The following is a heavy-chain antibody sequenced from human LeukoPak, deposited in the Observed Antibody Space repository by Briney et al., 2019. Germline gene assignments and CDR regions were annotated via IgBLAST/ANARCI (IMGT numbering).Heavy chain of an antibody. J-gene: IGHJ4*02. V-gene: IGHV4-39*07. Sequence: SETLSLTCTVSSGSISTSNYYWGWVRQPPGKALEWIGNIFYSGSTYYGPSLKSRVTISLDTSRNQFSLKLNSVTAADTAVYYCARLRVRGYGYGPWEGPTWLDYWGQGTLVTVSS. CDR3: ARLRVRGYGYGPWEGPTWLDY. CDR1: SGSISTSNYY. D-gene: IGHD5-18*01. CDR2: IFYSGST.